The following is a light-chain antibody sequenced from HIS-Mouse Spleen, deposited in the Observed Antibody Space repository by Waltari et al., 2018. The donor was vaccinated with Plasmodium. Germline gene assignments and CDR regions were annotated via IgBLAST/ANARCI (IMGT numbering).Light chain of an antibody. CDR3: YSTDSSGNHRV. CDR1: EFPKKY. Sequence: SYELTQPPSVSVSPGQTARITCSGDEFPKKYAYWYQQNSGQAPVLVIYEDSKRPSGIPERFSGSSSGTMATLTISGAQVEDEADYYCYSTDSSGNHRVFGGGTKLTVL. CDR2: EDS. J-gene: IGLJ3*02. V-gene: IGLV3-10*01.